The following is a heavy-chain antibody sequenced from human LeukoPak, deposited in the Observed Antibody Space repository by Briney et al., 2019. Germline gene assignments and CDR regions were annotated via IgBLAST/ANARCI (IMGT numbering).Heavy chain of an antibody. J-gene: IGHJ4*02. D-gene: IGHD5-12*01. CDR1: GYTFTSYY. V-gene: IGHV1-46*01. CDR3: ARDLVATTRSEDFDY. Sequence: GASVKVSCKASGYTFTSYYMHWVRQAPGQGLEWMGIINPSGGSTSYAQKFQGRVTMTRDTSTSTVYMELSSLRSEDTAVYYCARDLVATTRSEDFDYWGQGTLVTVSS. CDR2: INPSGGST.